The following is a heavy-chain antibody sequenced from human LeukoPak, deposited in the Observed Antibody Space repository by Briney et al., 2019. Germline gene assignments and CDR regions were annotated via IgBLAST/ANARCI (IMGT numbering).Heavy chain of an antibody. D-gene: IGHD5-18*01. CDR3: ARNVDTAMVDY. J-gene: IGHJ4*02. V-gene: IGHV3-48*04. CDR1: GFSFSSYN. Sequence: PGGSLRLSCAASGFSFSSYNMNWVRQAPGKGLEWISYISSSGNTMYYADSVRGRFTISRDNAKNSLYLQMNSLRAEDTAVYYCARNVDTAMVDYWGQGTLVTVSS. CDR2: ISSSGNTM.